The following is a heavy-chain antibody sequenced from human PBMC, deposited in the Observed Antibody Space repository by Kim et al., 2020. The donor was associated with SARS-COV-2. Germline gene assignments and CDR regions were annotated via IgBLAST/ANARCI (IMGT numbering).Heavy chain of an antibody. J-gene: IGHJ6*03. CDR3: ARGVGPSTDIVVLPGDYYYYYMDV. CDR2: INHSGST. CDR1: GGSFSGYY. Sequence: SETLSLTCAVYGGSFSGYYWSWIRQPPGKGLEWIGEINHSGSTNYNPSLKSRVTISVDTSKNQFSLKLSSVTAADTAVYYCARGVGPSTDIVVLPGDYYYYYMDVWGKGTTVTVSS. D-gene: IGHD2-2*01. V-gene: IGHV4-34*01.